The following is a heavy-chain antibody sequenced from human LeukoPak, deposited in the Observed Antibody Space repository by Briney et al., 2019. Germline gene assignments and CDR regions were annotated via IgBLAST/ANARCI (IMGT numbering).Heavy chain of an antibody. CDR2: MNPDSGNI. CDR1: GYIFTSYE. V-gene: IGHV1-8*01. D-gene: IGHD3-3*01. CDR3: ARTLWSGYSYNWFDP. J-gene: IGHJ5*02. Sequence: SVKVSCKASGYIFTSYEIHWVRQATGQGLEWMGWMNPDSGNIGYAQKFQGRVTMTGNTSISTAYMELTSLRSEDTAVYYCARTLWSGYSYNWFDPWGLGTLVTVSS.